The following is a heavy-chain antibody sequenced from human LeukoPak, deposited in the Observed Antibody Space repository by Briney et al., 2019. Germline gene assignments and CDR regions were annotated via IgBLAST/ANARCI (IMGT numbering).Heavy chain of an antibody. CDR1: GGSISSYF. CDR2: IYYSGST. D-gene: IGHD6-19*01. V-gene: IGHV4-59*08. Sequence: SETLSLTCAVSGGSISSYFWSWIRQPPGKGLEWIGYIYYSGSTNYNPSLKSRVTMSVDTSKNQFSLKLSSVTAADTAVYYCARIDRAVAGTIDYWGQGTLVTVSS. CDR3: ARIDRAVAGTIDY. J-gene: IGHJ4*02.